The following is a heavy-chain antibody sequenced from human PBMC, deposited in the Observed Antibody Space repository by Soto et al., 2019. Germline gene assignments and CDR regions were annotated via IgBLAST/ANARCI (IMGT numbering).Heavy chain of an antibody. CDR2: IKSKTDGGTT. J-gene: IGHJ4*02. CDR3: TTDSPAWIQLWLPDY. D-gene: IGHD5-18*01. V-gene: IGHV3-15*07. CDR1: GFTFSNAW. Sequence: GGSLRLSCAASGFTFSNAWMNWVRQAPGKGLEWVGRIKSKTDGGTTDYAAPVKGRFTISRDDSKNTLYLQMNSLKTEDTAVYYCTTDSPAWIQLWLPDYWGQGTLVTVSS.